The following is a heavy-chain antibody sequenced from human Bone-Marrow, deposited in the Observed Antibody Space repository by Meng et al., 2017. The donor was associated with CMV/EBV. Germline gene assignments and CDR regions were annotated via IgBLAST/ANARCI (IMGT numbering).Heavy chain of an antibody. CDR1: GFSFSSYA. V-gene: IGHV3-23*01. D-gene: IGHD1-7*01. CDR2: ISASGVST. CDR3: AKLGTAQVGNYYYGLGV. J-gene: IGHJ6*02. Sequence: LSLTCAASGFSFSSYAMSWVRQAPGKGLEWVSSISASGVSTYYADSVKGRFTLSRDNPENTLYLQVSSLRAEDTATYYCAKLGTAQVGNYYYGLGVWGQGTTVTVSS.